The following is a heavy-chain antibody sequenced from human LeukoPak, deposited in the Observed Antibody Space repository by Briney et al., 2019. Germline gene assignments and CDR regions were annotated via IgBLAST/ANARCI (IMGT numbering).Heavy chain of an antibody. CDR2: IYYTGST. Sequence: SETLSLTCSVSGGSISSLYWSWIRQPPGKGLEWIGYIYYTGSTNYNPSLKSRVTMLVDMSKNQFSLRLSSVTAADTAVYYCARHRAYSSSSPFDYWGQGTLVTVSS. J-gene: IGHJ4*02. V-gene: IGHV4-59*08. D-gene: IGHD6-6*01. CDR3: ARHRAYSSSSPFDY. CDR1: GGSISSLY.